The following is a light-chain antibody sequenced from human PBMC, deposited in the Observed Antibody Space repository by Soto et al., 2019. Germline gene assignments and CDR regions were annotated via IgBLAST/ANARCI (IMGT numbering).Light chain of an antibody. J-gene: IGLJ3*02. Sequence: QSVLTQPPSVSEAPRQRVTISCSGNSSNIGKNAVNWYQHLPGKAPKLLIYYDDLLPSGVSDRFSGSKSGTSASLAISGLQSDDEGDYYCAAWDDSLNVVLFGGGTKLNVL. CDR2: YDD. V-gene: IGLV1-36*01. CDR3: AAWDDSLNVVL. CDR1: SSNIGKNA.